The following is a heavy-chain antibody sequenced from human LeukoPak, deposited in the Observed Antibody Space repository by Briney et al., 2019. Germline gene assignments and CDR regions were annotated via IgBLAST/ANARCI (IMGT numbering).Heavy chain of an antibody. CDR2: IYTSGST. CDR3: ARERVVVISFFDY. D-gene: IGHD3-22*01. CDR1: GGSISSGSYY. J-gene: IGHJ4*02. Sequence: SQTLSLTCTVSGGSISSGSYYWSWIRRPAGEGLEWIGRIYTSGSTNYNPSLKSRVTISVDTSKNQFSLKLSSVTAADTAVYYCARERVVVISFFDYWGQGTLVTVSS. V-gene: IGHV4-61*02.